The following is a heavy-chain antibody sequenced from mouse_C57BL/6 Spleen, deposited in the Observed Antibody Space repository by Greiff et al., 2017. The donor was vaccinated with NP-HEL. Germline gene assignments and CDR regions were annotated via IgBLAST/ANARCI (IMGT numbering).Heavy chain of an antibody. CDR1: GFNIKDYY. CDR3: ARVYYGDCYAMDY. D-gene: IGHD2-1*01. V-gene: IGHV14-2*01. J-gene: IGHJ4*01. Sequence: VQLQQSGAELVKPGASVKLSCKASGFNIKDYYMHWVKQRTEQGLEWIGRIDPEDGETKYDQKFKGKATITADKSSNTAYLQLSSLTSEDSAVYYCARVYYGDCYAMDYWGQGTSVAVSS. CDR2: IDPEDGET.